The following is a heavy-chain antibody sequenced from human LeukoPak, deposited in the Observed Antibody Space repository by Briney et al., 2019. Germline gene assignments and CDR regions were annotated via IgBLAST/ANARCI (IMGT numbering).Heavy chain of an antibody. CDR1: GSTFSTYW. CDR3: AMHFSRYCMDV. J-gene: IGHJ6*03. Sequence: PGGSLRLSCAASGSTFSTYWMFWVRQAPGEGLVWVSRINSDGSSTTYADSVKGRFTISRDNAKNTLYLQMNSLRVEDTAVYYCAMHFSRYCMDVWGKGSTVTVSS. CDR2: INSDGSST. V-gene: IGHV3-74*01. D-gene: IGHD3-3*02.